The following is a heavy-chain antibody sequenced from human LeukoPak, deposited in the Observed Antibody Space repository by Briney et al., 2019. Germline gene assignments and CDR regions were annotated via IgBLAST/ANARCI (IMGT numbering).Heavy chain of an antibody. CDR2: IYYSAST. Sequence: PSETLSLTCTVAGGSISSYYWSWIRQPPGKGLEWIAYIYYSASTSYNPSLKSRVTISVDTSKNQSSLKLNSVTAADTAVYYCARQPDRRQLVLWGQGTLVTVSS. CDR3: ARQPDRRQLVL. CDR1: GGSISSYY. D-gene: IGHD6-13*01. V-gene: IGHV4-59*08. J-gene: IGHJ4*02.